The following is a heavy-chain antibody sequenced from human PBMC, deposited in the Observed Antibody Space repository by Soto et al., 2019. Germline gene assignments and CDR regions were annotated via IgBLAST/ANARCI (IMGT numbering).Heavy chain of an antibody. Sequence: ASVKVSCKASGGTFSSYTISWVRQATGQGLEWMGWMNPNSGNTGYAQKFQGRVTMTRNTSISTAYMELSSLRSEDTAVYYCARGVQLVNWFDPWGQGTLVTVSS. CDR1: GGTFSSYT. D-gene: IGHD6-6*01. J-gene: IGHJ5*02. V-gene: IGHV1-8*02. CDR3: ARGVQLVNWFDP. CDR2: MNPNSGNT.